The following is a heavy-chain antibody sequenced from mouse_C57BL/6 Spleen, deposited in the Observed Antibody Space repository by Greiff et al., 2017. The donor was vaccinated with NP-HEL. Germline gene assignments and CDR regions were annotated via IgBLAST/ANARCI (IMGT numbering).Heavy chain of an antibody. D-gene: IGHD1-1*01. Sequence: QVQLQQPGAELVKPGASVKLSCKASGYTFTSYWMHWVKQRPGQGLEWIGMIHPNSGSTNYNEKFKSKATLTVDKSSSTAYMQLSSLTSEDSAVYYCAREEYYGSSRDYFDYWGQGTTLTVSS. CDR1: GYTFTSYW. J-gene: IGHJ2*01. V-gene: IGHV1-64*01. CDR3: AREEYYGSSRDYFDY. CDR2: IHPNSGST.